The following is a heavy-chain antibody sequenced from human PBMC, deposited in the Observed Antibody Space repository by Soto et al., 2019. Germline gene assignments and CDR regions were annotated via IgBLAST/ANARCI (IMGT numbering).Heavy chain of an antibody. D-gene: IGHD3-10*02. CDR1: NDSIRSDNW. CDR2: IFDSGSS. V-gene: IGHV4-4*02. J-gene: IGHJ4*02. CDR3: ARRLFVRGTLGYYDY. Sequence: QVHLQESGPGLVKPSETLSLTCSVSNDSIRSDNWWSWVRQPPGKGLEWIGEIFDSGSSNNNPSLTSRVTISVDKTKNEFSLKLNSVTAADTAVYYCARRLFVRGTLGYYDYWGQGTLVTVSS.